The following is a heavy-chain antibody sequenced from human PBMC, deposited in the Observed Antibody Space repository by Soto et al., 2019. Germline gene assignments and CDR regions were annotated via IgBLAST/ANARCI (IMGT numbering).Heavy chain of an antibody. CDR3: ARILGYCSSTSCYYYYYYGMDV. D-gene: IGHD2-2*01. CDR1: GFTFSSYS. J-gene: IGHJ6*02. CDR2: ISSSSSYI. Sequence: GGSLRLSCAASGFTFSSYSMNWVRQAPGKGLEWVSSISSSSSYIYYADSVKGRFTISRDNAKNSLYLQMNSLRAEDTAVYYCARILGYCSSTSCYYYYYYGMDVWGQGTTVTVSS. V-gene: IGHV3-21*01.